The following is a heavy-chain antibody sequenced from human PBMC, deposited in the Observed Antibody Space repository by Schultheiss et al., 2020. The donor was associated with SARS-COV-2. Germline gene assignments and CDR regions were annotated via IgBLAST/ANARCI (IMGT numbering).Heavy chain of an antibody. J-gene: IGHJ4*02. CDR2: IWYDGSKT. V-gene: IGHV3-30*07. D-gene: IGHD3-16*01. CDR3: ARDKGDGSKDY. CDR1: GFTFSSYA. Sequence: GGSLRLSCSASGFTFSSYAMHWVRQAPGKGLEWVALIWYDGSKTYYADSVKGRFTISRDNSKNTVYLVMNSLRAEDTGVYFCARDKGDGSKDYWGQGTLVTVSS.